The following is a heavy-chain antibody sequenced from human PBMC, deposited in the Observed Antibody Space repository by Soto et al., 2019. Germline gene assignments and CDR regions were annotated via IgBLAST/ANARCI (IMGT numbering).Heavy chain of an antibody. CDR1: GGSISSSY. D-gene: IGHD3-3*01. CDR2: ISYSGST. Sequence: SETLSLTCTVSGGSISSSYWSWIRQPPGKGLEWIGYISYSGSTYYNPSLKSRLTISVDTSKNQFSLNLSSVTAADTAVYYCATGQDFWSVYFQSYYRAVGGKGTTAPVSS. J-gene: IGHJ6*03. CDR3: ATGQDFWSVYFQSYYRAV. V-gene: IGHV4-59*01.